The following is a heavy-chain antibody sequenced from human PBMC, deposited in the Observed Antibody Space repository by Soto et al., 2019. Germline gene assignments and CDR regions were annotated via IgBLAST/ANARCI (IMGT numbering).Heavy chain of an antibody. CDR2: IRAKAFSGTT. D-gene: IGHD3-10*01. CDR1: GFIFGDYA. Sequence: EVQLVESGGGLVQPGRSLTLSCAGSGFIFGDYALAWFRQSPEKGLEWVGFIRAKAFSGTTEYAASVAGRFTSSRDDSNRIVFLQMNGLHAEDTGVYDCGREAGPITRLRGDVDVWGRGTTVTVSS. V-gene: IGHV3-49*03. J-gene: IGHJ6*04. CDR3: GREAGPITRLRGDVDV.